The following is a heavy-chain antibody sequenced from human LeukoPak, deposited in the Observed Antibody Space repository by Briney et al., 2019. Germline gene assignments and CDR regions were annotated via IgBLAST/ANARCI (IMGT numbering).Heavy chain of an antibody. CDR3: ARDRDLRWFYY. V-gene: IGHV4-4*09. CDR1: GGSISSYC. Sequence: SETLSLTCTVSGGSISSYCWSWIRQPPGEGLEWIGYIYTSGSTNYNPSLKSRVTISVDTSKNQFSLKLSSVTAADTAVYYCARDRDLRWFYYWGQGTLVTVSS. D-gene: IGHD2-21*01. J-gene: IGHJ4*02. CDR2: IYTSGST.